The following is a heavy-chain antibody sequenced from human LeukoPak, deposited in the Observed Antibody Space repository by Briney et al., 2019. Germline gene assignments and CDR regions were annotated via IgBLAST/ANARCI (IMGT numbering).Heavy chain of an antibody. CDR1: GHTFTSYY. J-gene: IGHJ6*03. Sequence: ASVTVSCLPSGHTFTSYYMHWVRQPPGQWLEWMGIINPSGGSTSYAQKFQGRVTMTRDMSTSTVYMELSSLRSEDTAVYYCARDGGRYNWNRYYYYYMDVWGKGTTVTVSS. CDR3: ARDGGRYNWNRYYYYYMDV. V-gene: IGHV1-46*01. CDR2: INPSGGST. D-gene: IGHD1-20*01.